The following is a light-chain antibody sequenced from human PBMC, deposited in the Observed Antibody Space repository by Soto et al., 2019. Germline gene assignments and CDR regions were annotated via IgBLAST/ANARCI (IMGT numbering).Light chain of an antibody. CDR1: QSISGN. V-gene: IGKV3-15*01. CDR3: QQYNSWPRT. Sequence: ETVMTQSPATLSVSPGERATLSCRASQSISGNLAWYQQKPGQAPRLLIYGASTRATDIPGRFSGSGSGTEFTLTFSSLQSEDFAVYYCQQYNSWPRTFGQGTKVDIK. CDR2: GAS. J-gene: IGKJ1*01.